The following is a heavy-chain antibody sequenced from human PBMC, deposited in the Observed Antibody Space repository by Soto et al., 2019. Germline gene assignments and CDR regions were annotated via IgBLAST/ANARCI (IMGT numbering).Heavy chain of an antibody. Sequence: GASVKVSCKASGYTFTSYDINWVRQAPGQGLEWVGWINPTSEYTAHAQKFQGRVTLTREISTSTAYMELSSLRSEDTAVYYCARDLFLQDRPFDYWGQGTLVTVSS. CDR1: GYTFTSYD. CDR2: INPTSEYT. D-gene: IGHD2-15*01. CDR3: ARDLFLQDRPFDY. V-gene: IGHV1-8*01. J-gene: IGHJ4*02.